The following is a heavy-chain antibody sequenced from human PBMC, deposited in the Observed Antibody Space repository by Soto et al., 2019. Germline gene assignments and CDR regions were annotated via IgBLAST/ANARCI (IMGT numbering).Heavy chain of an antibody. CDR3: ASPPRGDFWSGYFDAFDI. J-gene: IGHJ3*02. D-gene: IGHD3-3*01. V-gene: IGHV3-11*01. CDR2: ISSSGSTI. Sequence: VGSLRLSCAASGFTFSDYYMSWIRQAPGKGLEWVSYISSSGSTIYYADSVKGRFTISRDNAKNSLYLQMNSLRAEDTSVYYCASPPRGDFWSGYFDAFDIWGQGTMVTVSS. CDR1: GFTFSDYY.